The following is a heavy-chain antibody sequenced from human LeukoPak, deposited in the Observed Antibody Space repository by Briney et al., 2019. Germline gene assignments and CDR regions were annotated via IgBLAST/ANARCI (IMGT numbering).Heavy chain of an antibody. Sequence: SGGSLRLSCAASGFTFSSYGMHWVRQAPGKGLEWVAFIRYDGSNKYYADSVKGRFTISRDNSKNTLYLQMNSLRAEDTALYYCAKDGDILTGYSYYFDYWGQGTLVTVSS. CDR3: AKDGDILTGYSYYFDY. V-gene: IGHV3-30*02. CDR2: IRYDGSNK. J-gene: IGHJ4*02. D-gene: IGHD3-9*01. CDR1: GFTFSSYG.